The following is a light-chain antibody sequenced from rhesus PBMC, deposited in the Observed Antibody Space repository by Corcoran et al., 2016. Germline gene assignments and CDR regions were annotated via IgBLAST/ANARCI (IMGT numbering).Light chain of an antibody. Sequence: DIQMTQSPSSLSASVGDRVTITCRASENVNNYLHWYQQKPGKAPKLLMYAASTLQSGVPSRFSVSGSGTDYTFTISSLQPDDVATYYCQHSYGTPLTFGGGTKVEIK. CDR3: QHSYGTPLT. V-gene: IGKV1-74*01. J-gene: IGKJ4*01. CDR2: AAS. CDR1: ENVNNY.